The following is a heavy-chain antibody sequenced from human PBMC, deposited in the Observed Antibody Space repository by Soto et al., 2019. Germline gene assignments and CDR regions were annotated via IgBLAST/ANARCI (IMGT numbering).Heavy chain of an antibody. CDR3: AKDLTPYYDSSGYYSLFDY. V-gene: IGHV3-23*01. CDR2: ISAGGGST. CDR1: GFTFSSFA. Sequence: PGGSLRLSCAASGFTFSSFAMSWVRQAPGKGLEWVSTISAGGGSTYYADSVKGRFTISRDNSKNTLYLQMNSLRAEGTAVYYCAKDLTPYYDSSGYYSLFDYWGQGTLVTVSS. J-gene: IGHJ4*02. D-gene: IGHD3-22*01.